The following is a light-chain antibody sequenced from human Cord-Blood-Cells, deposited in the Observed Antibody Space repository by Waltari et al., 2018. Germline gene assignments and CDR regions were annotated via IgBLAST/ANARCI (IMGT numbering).Light chain of an antibody. CDR3: QAWDSSTHVV. J-gene: IGLJ2*01. CDR2: QDS. CDR1: KLGDQY. V-gene: IGLV3-1*01. Sequence: SYELTQPPSVSVSPGHTASITCSGDKLGDQYPGWYQQKPGQSPVLVIYQDSKRPSGIPERFSGSNSGNTATLTISGTQAMDEADYYCQAWDSSTHVVFGGGTKLTVL.